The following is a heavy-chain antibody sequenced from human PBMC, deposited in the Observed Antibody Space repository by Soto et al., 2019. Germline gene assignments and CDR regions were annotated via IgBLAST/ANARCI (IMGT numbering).Heavy chain of an antibody. CDR2: INHSGST. J-gene: IGHJ4*02. D-gene: IGHD2-15*01. V-gene: IGHV4-34*01. Sequence: QVQLQQWGAGLLKPSETLSLTCAVYGGSFSGYYWSWIRQPPGKGLEWIGEINHSGSTNYNPSLKSRVTISVDTSKNQFSLKLSSVTAADTAVYYCARRARRGCSGGSCGPFDYWGQGTLVTVSS. CDR3: ARRARRGCSGGSCGPFDY. CDR1: GGSFSGYY.